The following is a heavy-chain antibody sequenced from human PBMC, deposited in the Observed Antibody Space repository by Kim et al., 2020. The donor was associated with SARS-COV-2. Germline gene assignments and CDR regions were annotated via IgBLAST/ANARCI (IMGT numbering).Heavy chain of an antibody. CDR2: IYSGGST. V-gene: IGHV3-53*01. CDR1: GFTVSSNY. Sequence: GGSLRLSCAASGFTVSSNYMSWVRQAPGKGLEWVSVIYSGGSTYYADSVKGRFTISRDNSKNTLYLQMNSLRAEDTAVYYCAREVAGRISEKNAFDIWGQGTMVTVSS. D-gene: IGHD6-19*01. J-gene: IGHJ3*02. CDR3: AREVAGRISEKNAFDI.